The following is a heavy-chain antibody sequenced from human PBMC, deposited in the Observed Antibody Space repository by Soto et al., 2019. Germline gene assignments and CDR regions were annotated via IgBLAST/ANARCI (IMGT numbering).Heavy chain of an antibody. CDR1: GYTFTNYA. CDR2: INAGNGNT. Sequence: QVQLVQSGAEEKKPGASVKVSCKASGYTFTNYATHWVRQAPGQRLEWMGWINAGNGNTKYTQKFQGRVTITRETTASTAYMELSSLRSEDTAVSYCAGVSGYYLPDYWGQGTLVTSSS. V-gene: IGHV1-3*05. CDR3: AGVSGYYLPDY. D-gene: IGHD5-12*01. J-gene: IGHJ4*02.